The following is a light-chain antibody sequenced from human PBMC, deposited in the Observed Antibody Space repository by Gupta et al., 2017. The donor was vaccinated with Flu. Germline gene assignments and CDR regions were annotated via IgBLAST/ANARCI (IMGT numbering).Light chain of an antibody. J-gene: IGLJ2*01. CDR1: SANIGNKY. CDR2: DNN. CDR3: GTWDSSLSAGV. Sequence: NVTISCSGSSANIGNKYVSWYQQLPGTAPKLLIYDNNKRPSGIPDRFSGSKSGTSATLGITGLQTGDEADYYCGTWDSSLSAGVVGGGTKLTVL. V-gene: IGLV1-51*01.